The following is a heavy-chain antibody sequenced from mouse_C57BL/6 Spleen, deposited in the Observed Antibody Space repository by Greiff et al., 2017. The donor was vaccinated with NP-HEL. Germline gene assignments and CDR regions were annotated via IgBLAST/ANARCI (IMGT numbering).Heavy chain of an antibody. J-gene: IGHJ4*01. CDR1: GYAFSSSW. Sequence: QVQLQQSGPELVKPGASVKISCKASGYAFSSSWMNWAKQRPGKGLEWIGRIYPGDGDTNYNGKFKGKATLTADKSSSTAYMQLSSLTSEDSAVYFCARRVYGNFYVFYAMDYWGQGTSVTVSS. CDR3: ARRVYGNFYVFYAMDY. CDR2: IYPGDGDT. D-gene: IGHD2-1*01. V-gene: IGHV1-82*01.